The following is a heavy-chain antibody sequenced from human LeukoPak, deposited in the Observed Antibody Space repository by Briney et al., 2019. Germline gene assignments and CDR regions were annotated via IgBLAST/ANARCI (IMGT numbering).Heavy chain of an antibody. V-gene: IGHV4-61*02. CDR1: GGSISSGSYY. D-gene: IGHD6-13*01. CDR3: ARQGSSWRSSDY. Sequence: PSQTLSLTCTVSGGSISSGSYYWSWIRQPAGKGLQWIGRIYTSGSTNYNPSLKSRVTISVDTSKNQFSLKLSSVTAADTAVYYCARQGSSWRSSDYWGQGTLVTVSS. J-gene: IGHJ4*02. CDR2: IYTSGST.